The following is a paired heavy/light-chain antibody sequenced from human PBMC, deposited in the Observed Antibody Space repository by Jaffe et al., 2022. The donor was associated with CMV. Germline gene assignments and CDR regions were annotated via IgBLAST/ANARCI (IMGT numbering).Heavy chain of an antibody. Sequence: QESGPGLVKPSETLSLSCSVSGDSITTSRYYWSWIRQSPGKGLEWIGSLYYSGSTYYNPSVQGRVTMYVDKSRNGFSLNLNSVTAADTATYFCAGTSNRRLRSEDYWGQGALVTVSS. V-gene: IGHV4-39*01. CDR1: GDSITTSRYY. J-gene: IGHJ4*02. D-gene: IGHD4-4*01. CDR3: AGTSNRRLRSEDY. CDR2: LYYSGST.
Light chain of an antibody. V-gene: IGKV3-20*01. J-gene: IGKJ2*01. CDR2: GAS. CDR1: QSISDNF. Sequence: EIVLTQSPGTLSLSPGETATLSCRASQSISDNFLAWYQQTPGQAPRLLIYGASTRATGIPDRFSAYGSGTDFTLTISRLEPEDFAVYFCQQYGTSPRGYTFGQGTKLEIK. CDR3: QQYGTSPRGYT.